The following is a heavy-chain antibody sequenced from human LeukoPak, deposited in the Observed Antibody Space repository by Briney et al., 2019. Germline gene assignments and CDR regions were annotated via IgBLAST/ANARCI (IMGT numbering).Heavy chain of an antibody. Sequence: GASVKVSCKASGGSLNGHIFTWVRQAPGQGLEWMGKITPVIDVSKYAQKFQGRLTITADKSTATVYMELSGLKSDDTAVYYCARVNLRGSQYNWFDPWGQGTLVTVSS. D-gene: IGHD1-26*01. V-gene: IGHV1-69*02. CDR3: ARVNLRGSQYNWFDP. CDR2: ITPVIDVS. CDR1: GGSLNGHI. J-gene: IGHJ5*02.